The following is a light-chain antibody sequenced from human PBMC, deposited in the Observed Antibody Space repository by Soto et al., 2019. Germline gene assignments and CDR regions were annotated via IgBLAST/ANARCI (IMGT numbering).Light chain of an antibody. J-gene: IGLJ1*01. CDR3: CSYAGSYNYV. CDR2: EVS. Sequence: QSALTQPASVSGSPGQSITISCTGTSSDVGSYNLVSWYQQHPGKAPKLMIYEVSKRPSGVSNRFSGSKSGNTASLTISLLQAEDEADYYCCSYAGSYNYVFGTGTKVTVL. CDR1: SSDVGSYNL. V-gene: IGLV2-23*02.